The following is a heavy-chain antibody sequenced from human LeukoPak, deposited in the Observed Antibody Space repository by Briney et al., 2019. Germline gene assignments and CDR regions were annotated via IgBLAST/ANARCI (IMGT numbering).Heavy chain of an antibody. CDR2: INPNSGGT. V-gene: IGHV1-2*02. J-gene: IGHJ4*02. Sequence: ASVKVSCKASGYTFTGYYMHWVRQPPGQGLEWMGWINPNSGGTNYAQKFQGRVTMTRDTSISTAYMELSRLRSDDTAVYYCARVRQWLALTAPFDYWGQGTLVTVSS. CDR3: ARVRQWLALTAPFDY. D-gene: IGHD6-19*01. CDR1: GYTFTGYY.